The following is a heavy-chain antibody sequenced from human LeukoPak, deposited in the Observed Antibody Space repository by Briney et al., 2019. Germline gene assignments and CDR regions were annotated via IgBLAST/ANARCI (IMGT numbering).Heavy chain of an antibody. D-gene: IGHD3-16*01. CDR2: VSDSGGST. Sequence: GGSLRLSCAASGFTFSNYAMSWVRQAPGKGLEWVSGVSDSGGSTYYADFVKGRFTISRANSKNTLYLQMNSLRGDDTAVYYCAKRNAFNYGYFDFWGQGTLVTVSS. CDR3: AKRNAFNYGYFDF. V-gene: IGHV3-23*01. CDR1: GFTFSNYA. J-gene: IGHJ4*02.